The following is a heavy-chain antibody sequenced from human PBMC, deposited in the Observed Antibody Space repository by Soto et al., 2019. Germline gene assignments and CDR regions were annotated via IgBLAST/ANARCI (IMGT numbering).Heavy chain of an antibody. Sequence: SETLSLTCTVSGGSISSGGYYWSWIRRHPGKGLEWIGYIYYSGSTYYNPSLKSRVTISVDTSKNQFSLKLSSVTAADTAVYYCARAKVIVVVPAAIPGDFDYWGQGTLVTVS. CDR1: GGSISSGGYY. V-gene: IGHV4-31*03. CDR3: ARAKVIVVVPAAIPGDFDY. CDR2: IYYSGST. J-gene: IGHJ4*02. D-gene: IGHD2-2*02.